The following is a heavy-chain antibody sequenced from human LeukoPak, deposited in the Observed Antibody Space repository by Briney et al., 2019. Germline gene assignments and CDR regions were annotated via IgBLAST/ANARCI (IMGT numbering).Heavy chain of an antibody. CDR3: AREAIQAFNIVVVPAAWVVGFDP. J-gene: IGHJ5*02. D-gene: IGHD2-2*01. CDR2: IYTSGST. Sequence: SETLSLTCTVSGGSISSGSYYWSWIRQPAGKGLEWIGRIYTSGSTNYNPSLKSRVTISVDTSKNQFSLKLSSVTAADTAVYYCAREAIQAFNIVVVPAAWVVGFDPWGQGTLITVSS. CDR1: GGSISSGSYY. V-gene: IGHV4-61*02.